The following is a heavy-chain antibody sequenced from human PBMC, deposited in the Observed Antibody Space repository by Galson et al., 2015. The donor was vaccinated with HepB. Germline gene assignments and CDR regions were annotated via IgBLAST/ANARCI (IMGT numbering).Heavy chain of an antibody. D-gene: IGHD6-19*01. CDR2: IWYDGSNK. CDR1: GFTFSSYG. Sequence: SLRLSCAASGFTFSSYGMHWVRQAPGKGLEWVAVIWYDGSNKYYADSVKGRFTISRDNSKNTLYLQMNSLRAEDTAVYYCARTETTPGIAVAGTNYYYGMDVWGQGTTVTVSS. V-gene: IGHV3-33*01. CDR3: ARTETTPGIAVAGTNYYYGMDV. J-gene: IGHJ6*02.